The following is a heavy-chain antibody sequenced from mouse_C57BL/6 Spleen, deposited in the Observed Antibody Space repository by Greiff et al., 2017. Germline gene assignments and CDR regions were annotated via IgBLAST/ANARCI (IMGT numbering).Heavy chain of an antibody. CDR1: GFSLTSYG. V-gene: IGHV2-4*01. J-gene: IGHJ4*01. Sequence: VQLVESGPGLVQPSQSLSITCTVSGFSLTSYGVHWVRQPPGKGLEWLGVIWSGGSTDYNAAFISRLSISKDNSKRQVFFKMNSLQADDTAIYYCAKSITTVVATEAMDYWGQGTSVTVSS. CDR3: AKSITTVVATEAMDY. D-gene: IGHD1-1*01. CDR2: IWSGGST.